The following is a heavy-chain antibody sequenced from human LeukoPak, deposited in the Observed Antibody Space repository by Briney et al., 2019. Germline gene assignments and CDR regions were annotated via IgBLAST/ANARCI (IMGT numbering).Heavy chain of an antibody. CDR1: GFIFSNYG. Sequence: PGGSLRLSCAASGFIFSNYGMHWVRQAPGKGLEWVSAISGSGGSTYYADSVKGRFTISRDNSKNTLYLQMNSLRAEDTAVYYCAKEFWGYCSGGSCYSRDAFDIWGQGTMVTVSS. V-gene: IGHV3-23*01. CDR3: AKEFWGYCSGGSCYSRDAFDI. D-gene: IGHD2-15*01. CDR2: ISGSGGST. J-gene: IGHJ3*02.